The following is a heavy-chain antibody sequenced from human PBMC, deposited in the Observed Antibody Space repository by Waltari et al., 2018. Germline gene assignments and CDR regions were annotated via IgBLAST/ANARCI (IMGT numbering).Heavy chain of an antibody. CDR3: ARPLTEDFWSGYRD. J-gene: IGHJ4*02. V-gene: IGHV5-51*01. D-gene: IGHD3-3*01. Sequence: EVQLVQSGAEVKKPGESLKISCKGSGYSFTSYWIGWVRQMPGKGMEWMGFNFPGDSHTRYSPSFQGQVPISADKSISPAYLQWSRLKASDTAMYYCARPLTEDFWSGYRDWGQGTLVTVSS. CDR2: NFPGDSHT. CDR1: GYSFTSYW.